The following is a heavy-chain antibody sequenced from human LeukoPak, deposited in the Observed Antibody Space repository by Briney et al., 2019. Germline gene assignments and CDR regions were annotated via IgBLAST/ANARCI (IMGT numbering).Heavy chain of an antibody. D-gene: IGHD5-24*01. CDR3: AKDQFDGCNAFAY. V-gene: IGHV3-23*01. CDR2: ISPSGDES. J-gene: IGHJ4*02. CDR1: GFTSSSYA. Sequence: PGGSLRLSCAASGFTSSSYAMSWVRQAPGKGLEWVSGISPSGDESNYADSVKGRFTISRDNSKDTLYLQMNSLRAEDTAVYYCAKDQFDGCNAFAYWGQGTLVTVSS.